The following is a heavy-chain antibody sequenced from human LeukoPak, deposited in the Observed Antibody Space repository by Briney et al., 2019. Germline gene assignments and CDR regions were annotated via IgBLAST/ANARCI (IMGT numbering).Heavy chain of an antibody. J-gene: IGHJ3*02. V-gene: IGHV4-39*01. CDR3: ARVTIFGVVIIPEFDAFDI. CDR1: GGSISSSSYY. D-gene: IGHD3-3*01. Sequence: SETLSLTGTVSGGSISSSSYYWGWIRQPPGKGLEWIGSIYYSGSTYYNPSLKSRVTISVDTSKNQFSLKLSSVTAADTAVYYCARVTIFGVVIIPEFDAFDIWGQGTMVTVSS. CDR2: IYYSGST.